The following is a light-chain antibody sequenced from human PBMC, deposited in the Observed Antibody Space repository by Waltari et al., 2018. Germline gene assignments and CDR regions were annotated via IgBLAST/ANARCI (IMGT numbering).Light chain of an antibody. J-gene: IGKJ4*01. V-gene: IGKV3-11*01. CDR1: QSVSSY. CDR3: QQRSSWPLT. CDR2: DAS. Sequence: EIVLTQSPATLSLSPRERATLSCRASQSVSSYLAWYQQKPGQAPRLLIYDASNRATGIPARISGSGSGTDFTLTISSLEPEDFAVYYCQQRSSWPLTFGGGTKVEIK.